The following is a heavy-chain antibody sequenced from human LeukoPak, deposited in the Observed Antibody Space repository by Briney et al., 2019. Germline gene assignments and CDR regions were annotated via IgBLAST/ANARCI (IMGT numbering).Heavy chain of an antibody. J-gene: IGHJ3*02. CDR3: ARSRGVAFDI. V-gene: IGHV3-21*01. Sequence: TGGSLRLSCAASGFTFSSYSMNWVRQAPGKGLEWVSSISSSSSYIYYADSVKGRFTISRDNAKNSLYLQMNSLRAEDTAVYYCARSRGVAFDIWGQGTMVTVSS. D-gene: IGHD6-13*01. CDR2: ISSSSSYI. CDR1: GFTFSSYS.